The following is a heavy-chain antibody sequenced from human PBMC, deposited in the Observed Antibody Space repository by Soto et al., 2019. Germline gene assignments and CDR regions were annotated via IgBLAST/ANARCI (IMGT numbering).Heavy chain of an antibody. V-gene: IGHV1-69*13. CDR3: ASQGAKERIQLWRGDYYGMDV. J-gene: IGHJ6*04. CDR2: IIPIFGTA. Sequence: SVKVSCKASGGTFSSYAISWVLQAPGQGLEWMGGIIPIFGTANYAQKFQGRVTITADESTSTAYMELSSLRSEDTAVYYCASQGAKERIQLWRGDYYGMDVWGKGTTVTV. D-gene: IGHD5-18*01. CDR1: GGTFSSYA.